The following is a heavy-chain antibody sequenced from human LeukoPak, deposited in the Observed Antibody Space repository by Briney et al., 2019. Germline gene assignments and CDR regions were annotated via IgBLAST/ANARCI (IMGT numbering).Heavy chain of an antibody. J-gene: IGHJ4*02. D-gene: IGHD6-13*01. V-gene: IGHV3-7*01. CDR1: KFTFSSYW. CDR2: IKQDGSVQ. CDR3: ARGSQQLVIDY. Sequence: HPGGSLRLSCAASKFTFSSYWMSWVRQAPGKGLEWVANIKQDGSVQFYMDSLKGRFSVSRDNAKNSLYLQMNSLRDEDTAMYYCARGSQQLVIDYWGQGTLVTVSS.